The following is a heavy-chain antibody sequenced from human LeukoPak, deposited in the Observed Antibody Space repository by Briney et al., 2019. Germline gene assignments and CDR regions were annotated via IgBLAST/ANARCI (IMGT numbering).Heavy chain of an antibody. CDR3: ASVGPGGYDYVWWSYRPHPNYYYMDV. CDR1: GFTFITYW. D-gene: IGHD3-16*02. Sequence: PGETLRLSCAASGFTFITYWMSWVRQAPGKGLEWVSSISSGSSYIYDADSVKGRFTISRDNAKNSLYLQMNSLRAEDTAVYYCASVGPGGYDYVWWSYRPHPNYYYMDVWGKGTTVTISS. V-gene: IGHV3-21*01. CDR2: ISSGSSYI. J-gene: IGHJ6*03.